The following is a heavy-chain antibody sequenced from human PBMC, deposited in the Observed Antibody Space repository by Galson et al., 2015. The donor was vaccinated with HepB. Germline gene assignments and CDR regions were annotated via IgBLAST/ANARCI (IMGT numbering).Heavy chain of an antibody. V-gene: IGHV3-30-3*01. D-gene: IGHD1-26*01. CDR1: GFTFSSYA. CDR2: ISYDGNNK. Sequence: SLRLSCAASGFTFSSYAMHWVRQAPGKGLEWVAVISYDGNNKYYADSVKGRFTISRDNSKNTLFLQMNSLRAEDTAVYYCAREWELLHAFGIWGQGTMVTVSS. CDR3: AREWELLHAFGI. J-gene: IGHJ3*02.